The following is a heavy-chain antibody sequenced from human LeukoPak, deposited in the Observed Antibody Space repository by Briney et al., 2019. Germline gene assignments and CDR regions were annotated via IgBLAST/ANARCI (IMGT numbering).Heavy chain of an antibody. Sequence: PSQTLSLTCAVSGGSISSGGYSWSWIRQPPGKGLEWIGYIYLSGNTYYNPSLKSRVTISVDRSKNQFSLKLSSVTAADTAVYYCARTPPTYAFDIWGQGTMVTVSS. D-gene: IGHD1-1*01. CDR1: GGSISSGGYS. V-gene: IGHV4-30-2*01. CDR2: IYLSGNT. J-gene: IGHJ3*02. CDR3: ARTPPTYAFDI.